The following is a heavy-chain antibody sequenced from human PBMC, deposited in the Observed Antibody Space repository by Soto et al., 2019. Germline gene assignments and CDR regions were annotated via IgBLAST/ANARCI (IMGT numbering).Heavy chain of an antibody. J-gene: IGHJ4*02. V-gene: IGHV3-64D*08. CDR3: VQGAGYCTNGVCCSPLY. Sequence: GGSQRLSCTASGFTFRSYAMHWVRQAPGKGLEYVSAISSNGGSTYYADSVKGRFTISRDNSKNTLYLQMSSLRAEDTAVYYCVQGAGYCTNGVCCSPLYWGQGTLVTVSS. D-gene: IGHD2-8*01. CDR1: GFTFRSYA. CDR2: ISSNGGST.